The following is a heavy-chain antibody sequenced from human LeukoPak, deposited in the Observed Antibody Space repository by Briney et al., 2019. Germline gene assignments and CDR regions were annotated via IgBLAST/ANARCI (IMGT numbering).Heavy chain of an antibody. D-gene: IGHD1-26*01. J-gene: IGHJ4*02. V-gene: IGHV4-59*01. CDR3: AGSSARYFDS. CDR2: VFYSGPT. Sequence: NPSXTLSLTCTVSGDSIDSYYWSWIRQPPGEGLQWIGYVFYSGPTNYYASLKSRVAISVDRSKNQFSLKLTSVSAADTAVYYCAGSSARYFDSWGQGTPVTVSS. CDR1: GDSIDSYY.